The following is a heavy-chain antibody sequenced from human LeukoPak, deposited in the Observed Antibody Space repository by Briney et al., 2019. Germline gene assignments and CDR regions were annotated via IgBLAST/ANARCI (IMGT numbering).Heavy chain of an antibody. CDR1: GYSFTNYW. CDR3: AVGKRWFSHAFDI. D-gene: IGHD2-15*01. Sequence: GESLKISCKGSGYSFTNYWIGWVRQMPGKGLEWMGIIYPGDSDTRYSPSFQGQVTISADKSISTAYLQWSSLKASDTAMYYCAVGKRWFSHAFDIWGQGTLVTVSS. V-gene: IGHV5-51*01. CDR2: IYPGDSDT. J-gene: IGHJ3*02.